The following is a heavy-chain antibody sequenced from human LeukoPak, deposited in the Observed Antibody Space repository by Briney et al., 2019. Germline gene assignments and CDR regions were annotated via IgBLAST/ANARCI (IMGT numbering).Heavy chain of an antibody. J-gene: IGHJ4*02. CDR2: INEDGTDS. V-gene: IGHV3-74*03. Sequence: GGSLRLSCTASGFTFSGHWIHWVRQAPGMGLVWVSRINEDGTDSMYAESVKGRFTISRDNAKNTVYLQMNSLRAEDTAVYYCVRDETLWTLDWWGQGTLVSVSS. CDR3: VRDETLWTLDW. D-gene: IGHD1-1*01. CDR1: GFTFSGHW.